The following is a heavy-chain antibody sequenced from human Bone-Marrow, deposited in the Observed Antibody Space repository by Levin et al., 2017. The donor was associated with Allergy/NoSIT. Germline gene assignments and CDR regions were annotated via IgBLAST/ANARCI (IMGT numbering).Heavy chain of an antibody. CDR2: ITWNSARI. D-gene: IGHD5-12*01. CDR3: ATTGYSGYVGLDL. J-gene: IGHJ5*02. Sequence: SLKISCAASGFIFNDHVMHWVRQAPGKGLEWVSGITWNSARIGYVDSVKGRFTISRDNAKNPLYLQMNNLKSEDTALYYCATTGYSGYVGLDLWGQGTLVTVSS. CDR1: GFIFNDHV. V-gene: IGHV3-9*01.